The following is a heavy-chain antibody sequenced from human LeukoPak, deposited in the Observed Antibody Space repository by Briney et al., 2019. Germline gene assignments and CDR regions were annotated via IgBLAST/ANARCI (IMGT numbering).Heavy chain of an antibody. CDR1: GGSFRGFY. CDR2: INHSGST. CDR3: ARVSCSSSREDY. V-gene: IGHV4-34*01. Sequence: SETLFLTCAVHGGSFRGFYWSWVRQPPGKGLEWIGEINHSGSTNYNPSLKSRVTISVDTSKNQFSLKLSSVTAADTAVYYCARVSCSSSREDYWGQGTLVTVSS. D-gene: IGHD6-6*01. J-gene: IGHJ4*02.